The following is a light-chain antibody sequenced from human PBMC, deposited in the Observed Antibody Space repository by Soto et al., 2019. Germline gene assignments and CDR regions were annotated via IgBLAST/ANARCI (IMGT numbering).Light chain of an antibody. V-gene: IGKV1-5*03. Sequence: DIQMTQSPSTLSASVGDRVTITCRASQSITSWLAWYQQKPGKAPKLLIYKASSLESGVPPRFSGSGSGTEFTPTTSSLPPDALATSYCQQYNSYPWTFGQGTKVEIK. CDR2: KAS. J-gene: IGKJ1*01. CDR1: QSITSW. CDR3: QQYNSYPWT.